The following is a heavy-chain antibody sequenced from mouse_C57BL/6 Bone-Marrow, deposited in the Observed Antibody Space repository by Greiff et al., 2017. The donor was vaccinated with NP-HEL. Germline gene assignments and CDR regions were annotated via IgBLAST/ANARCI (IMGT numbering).Heavy chain of an antibody. J-gene: IGHJ4*01. V-gene: IGHV1-26*01. CDR2: INPNNGGT. CDR3: ARRSMMVTPYYARDY. Sequence: VQLQQSGPELVKPGASVKISCKASGYTFTDSYMNWVKQSHGKSLEWIGDINPNNGGTSYNQKFTGKATLTVDKSSRTAYMEHRSLTSDDYAVYYGARRSMMVTPYYARDYWGQGTSVTVSS. CDR1: GYTFTDSY. D-gene: IGHD2-3*01.